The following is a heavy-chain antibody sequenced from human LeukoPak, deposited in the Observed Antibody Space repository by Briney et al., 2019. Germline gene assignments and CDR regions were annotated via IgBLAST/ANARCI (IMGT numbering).Heavy chain of an antibody. D-gene: IGHD3-3*01. CDR3: ASTITIFGVVINFSRYYGMDV. J-gene: IGHJ6*02. Sequence: SGKVSCKASGGTFSSYAISWVRQAPGQGLEWMGGIIPIFGTANYAQKFQGRVTITADESTSTAYMELSSLRSEDTAVYYCASTITIFGVVINFSRYYGMDVWGQGTTVTVSS. CDR1: GGTFSSYA. V-gene: IGHV1-69*01. CDR2: IIPIFGTA.